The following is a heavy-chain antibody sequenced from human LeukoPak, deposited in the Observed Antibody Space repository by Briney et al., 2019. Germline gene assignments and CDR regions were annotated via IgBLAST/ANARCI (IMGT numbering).Heavy chain of an antibody. D-gene: IGHD2-2*01. CDR2: ISGSGGST. V-gene: IGHV3-23*01. J-gene: IGHJ1*01. CDR3: AITRAGWGVPAATGNTEYFQH. Sequence: PGGSLRLSCAASGFTFSSYAMSWVRQAPGKGLEWVSAISGSGGSTYYADSVKGRFTISRDNSKNTLYLQMNSLRAEDTAVYYCAITRAGWGVPAATGNTEYFQHWGQGTLVTVSS. CDR1: GFTFSSYA.